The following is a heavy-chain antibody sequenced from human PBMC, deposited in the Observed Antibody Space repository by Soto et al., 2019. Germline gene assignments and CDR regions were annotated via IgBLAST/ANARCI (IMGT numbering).Heavy chain of an antibody. D-gene: IGHD6-19*01. CDR3: GRDCRLAVTGTGGFDY. CDR1: GGSISSGGYY. Sequence: PSETLSLTCTVSGGSISSGGYYWSWIRQHPGKGLEWIGYIYDGGSTYYNPSLKSRVTISVDTSKNQFSLKLSSVTAADTAVYYCGRDCRLAVTGTGGFDYWGQGTLVTVSS. CDR2: IYDGGST. V-gene: IGHV4-31*03. J-gene: IGHJ4*02.